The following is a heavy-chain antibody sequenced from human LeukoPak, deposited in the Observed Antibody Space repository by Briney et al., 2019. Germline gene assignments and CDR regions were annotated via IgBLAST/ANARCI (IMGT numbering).Heavy chain of an antibody. J-gene: IGHJ5*02. CDR2: ISAYNGNT. Sequence: ASVKVSCKASGYTFSNYGFSWVRQAPGQGLEWMGWISAYNGNTNYAQKLQGRVTMTTDTSTSTAYMELRSLRPDDTAVYYCARDLFGITIFGVVIPNWFDPWGQGTLVTVSS. CDR3: ARDLFGITIFGVVIPNWFDP. D-gene: IGHD3-3*01. V-gene: IGHV1-18*01. CDR1: GYTFSNYG.